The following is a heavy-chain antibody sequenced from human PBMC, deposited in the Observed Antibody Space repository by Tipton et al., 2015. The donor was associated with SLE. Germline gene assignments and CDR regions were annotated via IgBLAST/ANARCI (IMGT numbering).Heavy chain of an antibody. V-gene: IGHV4-59*02. CDR3: ARDHLPGVYYYYMDV. D-gene: IGHD3-10*01. Sequence: TLSLTCTVSGVSVTHYYWSWIRQPPGKGLEWIGYIYYSGSTNYNPSLKSRVTISVDTSKNQFSLKLSSVTAADTAVYYCARDHLPGVYYYYMDVWGKGTTVTVSS. J-gene: IGHJ6*03. CDR2: IYYSGST. CDR1: GVSVTHYY.